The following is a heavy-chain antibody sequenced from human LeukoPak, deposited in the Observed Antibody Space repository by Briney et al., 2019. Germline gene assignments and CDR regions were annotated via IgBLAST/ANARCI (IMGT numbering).Heavy chain of an antibody. J-gene: IGHJ6*04. Sequence: TGGSLRLSCAASGFTFRNYGVNWVRQAPGKGLEWVSAISGSGGSTYYADSVKGRFTISRDNSKNTLYLQMNSLRAEDTAVYYCARVLYILRYFDYWGKGTTVTISS. CDR2: ISGSGGST. CDR1: GFTFRNYG. D-gene: IGHD3-9*01. V-gene: IGHV3-23*01. CDR3: ARVLYILRYFDY.